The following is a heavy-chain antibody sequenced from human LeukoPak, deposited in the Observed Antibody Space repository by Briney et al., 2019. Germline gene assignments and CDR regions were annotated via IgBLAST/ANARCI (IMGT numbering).Heavy chain of an antibody. J-gene: IGHJ6*02. CDR2: ISYDGSNK. V-gene: IGHV3-30-3*01. Sequence: GGSPRLSCAASGFTFSSYAMHWVRQAPGKGLEWVAVISYDGSNKYYADSVKGRFTISRDNSKNTLYLQMNSLRAEDTAVYYCARDLSASMVRGVILHYYYGMDVWGQGTTVTVSS. D-gene: IGHD3-10*01. CDR3: ARDLSASMVRGVILHYYYGMDV. CDR1: GFTFSSYA.